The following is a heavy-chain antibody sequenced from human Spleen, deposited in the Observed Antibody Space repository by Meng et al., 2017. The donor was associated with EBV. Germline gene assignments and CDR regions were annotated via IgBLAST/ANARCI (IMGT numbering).Heavy chain of an antibody. V-gene: IGHV4-39*07. D-gene: IGHD1-1*01. CDR2: IYYSGST. J-gene: IGHJ2*01. CDR1: GGSISSSSYY. Sequence: QLQLQESGTGLVKPSETLSLTCTVSGGSISSSSYYWGWIRQPPGKGLEWIGSIYYSGSTYYNPSLKSRVTISVDTSKNQFSLKLSSVTAADTAVYYCARRGTKYFDLWGRGTLVTVSS. CDR3: ARRGTKYFDL.